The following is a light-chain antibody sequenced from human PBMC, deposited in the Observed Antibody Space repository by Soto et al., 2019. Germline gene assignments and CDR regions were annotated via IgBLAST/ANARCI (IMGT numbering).Light chain of an antibody. Sequence: DIQMTQSPSSLSGSVGDSVTITCRASQGISNYLAWYQQRPGKAPTLLIYAASTLQSGVPSRFGGSGSGTDLTLTISSLQPEDVATYYCQRYNNAPRTFGQGTKVEIK. V-gene: IGKV1-27*01. CDR1: QGISNY. J-gene: IGKJ1*01. CDR3: QRYNNAPRT. CDR2: AAS.